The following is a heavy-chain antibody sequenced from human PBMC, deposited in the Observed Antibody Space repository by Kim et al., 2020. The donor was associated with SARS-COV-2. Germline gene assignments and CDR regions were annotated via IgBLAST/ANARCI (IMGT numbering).Heavy chain of an antibody. D-gene: IGHD3-10*01. CDR3: ARESYYGSLDY. Sequence: TNYNPSLKSRVTISVDTSKNQFSLKLSSVTAADTAVYYCARESYYGSLDYWGQGTLVTVSS. CDR2: T. J-gene: IGHJ4*02. V-gene: IGHV4-59*01.